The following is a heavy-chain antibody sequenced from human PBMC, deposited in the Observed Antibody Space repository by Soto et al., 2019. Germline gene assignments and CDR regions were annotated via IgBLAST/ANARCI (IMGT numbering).Heavy chain of an antibody. Sequence: GGSLRLSCAASGFTFSNYAMSWVRQAPAKGLEWFSAITNSGGDTYYADSVKGRFTISRDNSKNTLFLQVSSLSAEDTAMYYCLCNNLDDAFDVWGQGTRVTVSS. CDR2: ITNSGGDT. CDR3: LCNNLDDAFDV. V-gene: IGHV3-23*01. D-gene: IGHD1-1*01. J-gene: IGHJ3*01. CDR1: GFTFSNYA.